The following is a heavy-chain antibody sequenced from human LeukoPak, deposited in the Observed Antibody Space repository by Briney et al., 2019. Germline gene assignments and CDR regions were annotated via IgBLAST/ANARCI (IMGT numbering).Heavy chain of an antibody. D-gene: IGHD6-19*01. J-gene: IGHJ4*02. CDR3: VRKVGASGWSDY. CDR2: IYHSGST. V-gene: IGHV4-38-2*01. Sequence: PSETLSLTCAVSGYSISSGYYWGWIRQPPGKGLEWIGSIYHSGSTYYNPSLKSRVTISVDTSKNQFSLKLSSVTAADTAVYYCVRKVGASGWSDYWGQGTLVTVSS. CDR1: GYSISSGYY.